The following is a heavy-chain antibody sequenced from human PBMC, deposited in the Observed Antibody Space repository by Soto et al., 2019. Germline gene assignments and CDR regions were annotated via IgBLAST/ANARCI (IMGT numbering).Heavy chain of an antibody. D-gene: IGHD3-16*01. Sequence: GGSLRLCCAASGFTFSSYAMSWVRQAPGKGLGWFSAISGSGGSTYYADSVKGRFTISRDNSKNTLYLQMNSLRAEDTAVYYCAKLGFAYPYYFDYWGQGTLVTVSS. CDR3: AKLGFAYPYYFDY. CDR2: ISGSGGST. J-gene: IGHJ4*02. CDR1: GFTFSSYA. V-gene: IGHV3-23*01.